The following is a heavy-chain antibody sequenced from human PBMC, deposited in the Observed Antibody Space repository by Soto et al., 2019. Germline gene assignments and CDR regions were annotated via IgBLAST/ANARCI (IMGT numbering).Heavy chain of an antibody. CDR2: IWYDGTNT. CDR1: GFIFRNYG. CDR3: ARDIKEGQLIDS. D-gene: IGHD1-1*01. V-gene: IGHV3-33*01. J-gene: IGHJ4*02. Sequence: QVKLVESGGGLVQPGRSLRLSCAASGFIFRNYGMHWVHQAPGKGLEWLTFIWYDGTNTYYGDSVKGRFTISRDNSENTLFLQMNSPRVEDTAVYYCARDIKEGQLIDSWGQGTLVTVSS.